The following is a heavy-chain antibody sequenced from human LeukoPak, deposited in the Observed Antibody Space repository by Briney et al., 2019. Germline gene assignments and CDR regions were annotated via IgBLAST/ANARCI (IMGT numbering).Heavy chain of an antibody. CDR3: ARKGSQQLVPSGFDY. J-gene: IGHJ4*02. V-gene: IGHV3-21*01. CDR1: GFTFSSYS. D-gene: IGHD6-13*01. Sequence: GGSLRLSCAASGFTFSSYSMNWVRQAPGKGLEWVSSISSSSSYIYYADSVKGRFTISRDNAKNSLYLQMNSLRAEDTAVYYCARKGSQQLVPSGFDYWGQGTLVTVSS. CDR2: ISSSSSYI.